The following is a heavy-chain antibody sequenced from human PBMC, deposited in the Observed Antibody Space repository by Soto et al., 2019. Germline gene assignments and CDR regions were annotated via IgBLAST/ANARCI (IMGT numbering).Heavy chain of an antibody. CDR3: AMPEYDFWSGYLSGQDAFDI. V-gene: IGHV4-34*01. CDR1: GGSFSGYY. Sequence: SETLSLTCAVYGGSFSGYYWSWIRQPPGKGLEWIGEINHSGGTNYNPSLKSRVTISVDTSKNQFSLKLSSVTAADTAVYYCAMPEYDFWSGYLSGQDAFDIWGQGTMVTVS. CDR2: INHSGGT. J-gene: IGHJ3*02. D-gene: IGHD3-3*01.